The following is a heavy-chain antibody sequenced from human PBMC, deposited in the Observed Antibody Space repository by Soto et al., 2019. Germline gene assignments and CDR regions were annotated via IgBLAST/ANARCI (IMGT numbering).Heavy chain of an antibody. V-gene: IGHV1-18*01. CDR2: ISADIANK. CDR1: GYTFSNYG. Sequence: ASVKVSCKTSGYTFSNYGISWVRQAPGQGLEWMGWISADIANKDYAQKFQGRVTMTTDTSTNTAYMDLGSLTSDDTAVYYCVRVYTSGWYVRPDFWGQGTLVTVSS. D-gene: IGHD6-19*01. CDR3: VRVYTSGWYVRPDF. J-gene: IGHJ4*02.